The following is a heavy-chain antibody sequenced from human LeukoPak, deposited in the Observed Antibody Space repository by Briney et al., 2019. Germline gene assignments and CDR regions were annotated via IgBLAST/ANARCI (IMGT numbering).Heavy chain of an antibody. CDR3: ARDEGYTYGNFHYYYMDV. CDR2: ISSSSRHI. J-gene: IGHJ6*03. D-gene: IGHD5-18*01. CDR1: GFTFSSYG. Sequence: GGSLRLSCAASGFTFSSYGMHWVRQAPGKGLEWVSAISSSSRHIYYADSVKGRFTISRDNAKNSLYLQMNSLRAEDTAVYYCARDEGYTYGNFHYYYMDVWGKGTTVTVSS. V-gene: IGHV3-21*01.